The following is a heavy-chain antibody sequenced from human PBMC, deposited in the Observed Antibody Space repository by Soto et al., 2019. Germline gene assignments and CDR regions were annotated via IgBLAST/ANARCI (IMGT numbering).Heavy chain of an antibody. CDR2: ISAYNGNT. V-gene: IGHV1-18*01. CDR1: GYTFTSYA. J-gene: IGHJ4*02. D-gene: IGHD3-10*01. Sequence: QVQLVQSGAEVKKPGASLKVSCKASGYTFTSYAISWVRQAPGQGLEWMGWISAYNGNTNYAQKLQGRVTLTTDTSTTPACVELRSLRSDDTAVYYCARSGPPSGYWGQGVLVAVSS. CDR3: ARSGPPSGY.